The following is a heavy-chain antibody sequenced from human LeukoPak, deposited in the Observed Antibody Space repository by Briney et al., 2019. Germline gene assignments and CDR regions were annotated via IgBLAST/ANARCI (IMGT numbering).Heavy chain of an antibody. CDR3: ARDHAEGWFDP. CDR2: IYYTGIT. J-gene: IGHJ5*02. D-gene: IGHD1-14*01. V-gene: IGHV4-61*01. Sequence: PSETLSLTCIVSGGSVSSGTFYWSWIRQSPGTGLEWIGYIYYTGITNYNPSLKSRVTISVDTSKNQFSLNLSSVTAADTAVYYCARDHAEGWFDPWGQGTLVTVSS. CDR1: GGSVSSGTFY.